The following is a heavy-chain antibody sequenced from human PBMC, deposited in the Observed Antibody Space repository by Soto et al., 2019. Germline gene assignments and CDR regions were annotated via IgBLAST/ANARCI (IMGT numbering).Heavy chain of an antibody. CDR1: GFCFSSYF. D-gene: IGHD1-26*01. J-gene: IGHJ6*02. V-gene: IGHV3-74*01. Sequence: EVQLVESGGGSVQPGGSLRLSCAASGFCFSSYFMAWVRQAPGEGLVSVSHVPGDGSRASYADSVRGRFTISRDNAKNTLYLQMDSLRDEDTAIYYCARENWYSLDVWGQGTTVTVSS. CDR3: ARENWYSLDV. CDR2: VPGDGSRA.